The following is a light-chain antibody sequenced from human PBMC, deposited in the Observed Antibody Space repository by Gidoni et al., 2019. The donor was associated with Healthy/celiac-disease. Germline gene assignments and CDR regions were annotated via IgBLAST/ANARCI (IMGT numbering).Light chain of an antibody. V-gene: IGKV3-15*01. J-gene: IGKJ4*01. CDR2: GAS. CDR3: QQYNNWPLT. CDR1: QSVNSN. Sequence: EIVMTQSPATLSVSPGERATLSCRASQSVNSNLAWYQQKPGQAPRLLIYGASTRATGIPARFSGSGSGTEFTLTISSLQSEDFAVYYCQQYNNWPLTFXGXTKVEIK.